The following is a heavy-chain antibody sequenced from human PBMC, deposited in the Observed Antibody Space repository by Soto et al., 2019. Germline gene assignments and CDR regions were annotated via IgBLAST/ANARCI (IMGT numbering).Heavy chain of an antibody. J-gene: IGHJ6*02. CDR2: ISGSGGST. Sequence: EVQLLESGGGLVQPGGSLRLSCAASGFTFSSYAMSWVRQAPGKGLEWVSAISGSGGSTYYADSVKGRFTISRDNSKNPLYLQMNSLRAEDTAVYYCAKARARTGYYPRRRSKYYYGMDVWGQGTTVTVSS. CDR1: GFTFSSYA. V-gene: IGHV3-23*01. CDR3: AKARARTGYYPRRRSKYYYGMDV. D-gene: IGHD3-9*01.